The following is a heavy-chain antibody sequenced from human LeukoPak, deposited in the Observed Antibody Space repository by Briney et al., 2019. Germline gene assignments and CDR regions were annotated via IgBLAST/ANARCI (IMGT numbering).Heavy chain of an antibody. V-gene: IGHV4-34*01. CDR3: ARSAVLRYFDWLGLDP. D-gene: IGHD3-9*01. Sequence: SETLSLTCSVYGGSLSGYYWSWIRQPPGKGLEWIGEINHSGSTNYNPSLKSRVTISVDTSKNQFSLKLSSVTAADTAVYYCARSAVLRYFDWLGLDPWGQGTLVTVSS. CDR1: GGSLSGYY. J-gene: IGHJ5*02. CDR2: INHSGST.